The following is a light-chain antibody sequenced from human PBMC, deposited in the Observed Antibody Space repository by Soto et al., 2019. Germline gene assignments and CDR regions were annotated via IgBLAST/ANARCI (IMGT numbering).Light chain of an antibody. CDR3: LQNYNYPYT. V-gene: IGKV1-6*01. J-gene: IGKJ2*01. Sequence: AIQMTQSPSSLSASVGDRVTITCRASQGIRNDLGWYQQKPGKAPKLLIYAASSLQSGVSTRFSGSGSGTDFTLTISSLQPEDFATYYCLQNYNYPYTFGQGTKLEIK. CDR1: QGIRND. CDR2: AAS.